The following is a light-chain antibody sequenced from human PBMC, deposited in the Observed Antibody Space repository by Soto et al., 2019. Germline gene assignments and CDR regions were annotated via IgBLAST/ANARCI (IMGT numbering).Light chain of an antibody. CDR3: QQRSNGLT. J-gene: IGKJ4*01. CDR1: QSVSSY. V-gene: IGKV3-11*01. Sequence: IVLTQSPATLSLSPGERATLSCRASQSVSSYLAWYQQKPGQAPRFLIYAASNMATGIPARFSGSGSGTDFTLTSSSLEPEDFAVYYCQQRSNGLTFGGGTKVEIK. CDR2: AAS.